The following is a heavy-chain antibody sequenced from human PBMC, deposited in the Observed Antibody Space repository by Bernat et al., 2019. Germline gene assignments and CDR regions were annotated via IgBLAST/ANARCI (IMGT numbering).Heavy chain of an antibody. CDR1: GGSISSGGYS. Sequence: QLQLQESGSGLVKPSQTLSLTCAVSGGSISSGGYSWSWIRQPPGKGLEWIGYIYHSGSTYYNPSLKSRVSMSVDTSKNQISLRLSSVTAADTAVYYCARLCPYQLPRRHYYYYMDVWGKGTTVTVSS. V-gene: IGHV4-30-2*01. J-gene: IGHJ6*03. CDR2: IYHSGST. CDR3: ARLCPYQLPRRHYYYYMDV. D-gene: IGHD2-2*01.